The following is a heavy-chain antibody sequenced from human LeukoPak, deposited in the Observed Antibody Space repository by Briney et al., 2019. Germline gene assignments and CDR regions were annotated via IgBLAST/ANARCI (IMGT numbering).Heavy chain of an antibody. Sequence: GGSLRLSCAASGFTFRSYAMTWVRQARGRGLEWVSAISGSGGNTYYADSVKGRFTVSRDNANNSLYLQMSSLRAEDTAVYYCARSGPYSSGWNRRAYFDYWGQGTLVTVSS. D-gene: IGHD6-19*01. CDR2: ISGSGGNT. CDR1: GFTFRSYA. J-gene: IGHJ4*02. V-gene: IGHV3-23*01. CDR3: ARSGPYSSGWNRRAYFDY.